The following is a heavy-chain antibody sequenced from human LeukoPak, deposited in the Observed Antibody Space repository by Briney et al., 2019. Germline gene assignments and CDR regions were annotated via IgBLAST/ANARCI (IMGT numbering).Heavy chain of an antibody. CDR2: IIPIFGTA. D-gene: IGHD3-22*01. Sequence: SVKVSCKASGGTFSSYAISWVRQAPGQGLEWMGGIIPIFGTANYAQKFQGRVTITADESTSTAYMELSSLRSEDTAVYYCAREGSGYSGPAFDIWGQGAMVTVSS. CDR1: GGTFSSYA. V-gene: IGHV1-69*13. CDR3: AREGSGYSGPAFDI. J-gene: IGHJ3*02.